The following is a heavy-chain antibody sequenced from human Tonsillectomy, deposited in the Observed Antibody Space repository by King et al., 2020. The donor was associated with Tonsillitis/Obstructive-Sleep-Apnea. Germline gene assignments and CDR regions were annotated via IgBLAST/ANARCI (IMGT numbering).Heavy chain of an antibody. CDR3: ARIYSGYDQPLYYDSSGYLAFDY. V-gene: IGHV2-26*01. CDR2: IFSNDEK. CDR1: GFSLSNARMG. J-gene: IGHJ4*02. D-gene: IGHD3-22*01. Sequence: TLKESGPVLVKPTETLTLTCTVSGFSLSNARMGVSWIRQPPGKALEWLAHIFSNDEKSYSTSLKSRLTISKDTSKSQVVLTMTNMDPVDTATYYCARIYSGYDQPLYYDSSGYLAFDYWGQGTLVTVSS.